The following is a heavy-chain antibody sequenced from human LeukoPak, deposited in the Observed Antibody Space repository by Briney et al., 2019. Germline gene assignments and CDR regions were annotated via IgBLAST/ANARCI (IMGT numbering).Heavy chain of an antibody. V-gene: IGHV5-51*01. J-gene: IGHJ4*02. CDR2: IYPGDSDT. CDR1: GYSFTSYW. CDR3: ARFGDSSAGYFDY. Sequence: GESLKISCXGSGYSFTSYWIGWVRQMPGKGLEWMWIIYPGDSDTRYSPSFQGQVTISADKSISAAYLQWSSLKASDTAIYYCARFGDSSAGYFDYWGQGTLVTVSS. D-gene: IGHD6-6*01.